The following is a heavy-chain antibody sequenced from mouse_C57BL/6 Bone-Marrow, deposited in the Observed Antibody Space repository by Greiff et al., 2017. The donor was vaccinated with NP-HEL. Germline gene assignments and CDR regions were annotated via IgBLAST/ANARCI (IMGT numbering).Heavy chain of an antibody. CDR2: FYPGSGSI. CDR3: ARHGDYFGSSYGYFEV. J-gene: IGHJ1*03. V-gene: IGHV1-62-2*01. D-gene: IGHD1-1*01. CDR1: GYTFTEYT. Sequence: VQLQQSGAELVKPGASVKLSCKASGYTFTEYTIHWVKQRSGQGLEWIGCFYPGSGSIKYNEKFKDKATLTADKSSSTVYMDLSRLTSEDSAVYFCARHGDYFGSSYGYFEVWGTGTTGTVSS.